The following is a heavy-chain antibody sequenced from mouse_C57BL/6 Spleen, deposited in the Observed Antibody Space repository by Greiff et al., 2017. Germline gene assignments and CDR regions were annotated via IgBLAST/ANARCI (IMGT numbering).Heavy chain of an antibody. CDR3: AKHGEDYDGFGY. Sequence: QVQLQQSGPGLVAPSPSLSITCTASGFSLTSYGVDWVRQPPGKGLEWLGVIWGGGSTNYKSAHMSRLSISKENSKSQVSLKMNSLQADDTAMYYCAKHGEDYDGFGYWGQGALVTVSA. CDR2: IWGGGST. CDR1: GFSLTSYG. V-gene: IGHV2-9*01. J-gene: IGHJ3*01. D-gene: IGHD2-4*01.